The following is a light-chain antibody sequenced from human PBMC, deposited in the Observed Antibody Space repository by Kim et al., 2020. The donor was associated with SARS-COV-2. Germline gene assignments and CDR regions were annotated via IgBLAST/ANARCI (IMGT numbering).Light chain of an antibody. J-gene: IGLJ3*02. Sequence: SSELTQDPAVSVALGQTVRITCQGDSIRSFYASWYQQKPGQAPVLVMYDQNYRPSEIPDRFSGSNSGNTASLTITGAQAEDEADYYCNSRDSSGNHWVFGGGTQLTVL. CDR2: DQN. V-gene: IGLV3-19*01. CDR1: SIRSFY. CDR3: NSRDSSGNHWV.